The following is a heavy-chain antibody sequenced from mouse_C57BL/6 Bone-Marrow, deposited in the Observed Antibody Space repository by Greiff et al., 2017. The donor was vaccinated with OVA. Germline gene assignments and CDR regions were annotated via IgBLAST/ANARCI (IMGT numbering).Heavy chain of an antibody. CDR3: ARDHYDYDAMDY. J-gene: IGHJ4*01. CDR1: GFTFSSYA. V-gene: IGHV5-4*01. Sequence: EVKLVESGGGLVKPGGSLKLSCAASGFTFSSYAMSWVRQTPEKRLEWVATISDGGSYTYYPDNVKGRFTISRDNAKNNLYLQMSHLKSEDTAMYYCARDHYDYDAMDYWGQGTSVTVSS. D-gene: IGHD1-1*02. CDR2: ISDGGSYT.